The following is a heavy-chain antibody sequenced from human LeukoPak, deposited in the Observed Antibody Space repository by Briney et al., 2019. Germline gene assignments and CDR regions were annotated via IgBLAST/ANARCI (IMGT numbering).Heavy chain of an antibody. CDR2: IYTGDSET. CDR3: ARSGYSGFVE. V-gene: IGHV5-51*01. Sequence: GESLQISCEGSGYIFTSYWIGWVRQLPGKGLEWMGIIYTGDSETKYSPSFQGQVTISADKSINTAYLQWSSLKASDTAMYYCARSGYSGFVEWGQGTLVTVSA. CDR1: GYIFTSYW. J-gene: IGHJ4*02. D-gene: IGHD5-12*01.